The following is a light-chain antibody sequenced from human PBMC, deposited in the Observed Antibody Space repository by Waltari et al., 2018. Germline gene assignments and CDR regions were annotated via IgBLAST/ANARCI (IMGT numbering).Light chain of an antibody. V-gene: IGKV4-1*01. CDR3: QQYRDTPYT. CDR2: WAS. CDR1: QSIFYSSNNKDY. J-gene: IGKJ2*01. Sequence: DIVLTQSPDSLAVSLGERATIPCKSSQSIFYSSNNKDYLPWYQLKPGQPPKLLIYWASTRESGVPDRFSGSGTGTDFTLTISSLQTEDVATYYCQQYRDTPYTFGQGTNLEI.